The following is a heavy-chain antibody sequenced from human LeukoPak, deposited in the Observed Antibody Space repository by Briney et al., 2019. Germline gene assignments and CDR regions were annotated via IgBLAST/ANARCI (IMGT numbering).Heavy chain of an antibody. CDR2: IDPSDSYT. CDR3: ARQPPPYSGSDYAFDI. V-gene: IGHV5-10-1*01. D-gene: IGHD1-26*01. Sequence: GESLLISCKGSGYRFTSYWISWVRQMPGEGLEWMGRIDPSDSYTNYSPSFQGHVTISADKSLSIAYLQWSSLKASDTAMYYCARQPPPYSGSDYAFDIRGPGTLVTVSS. J-gene: IGHJ3*02. CDR1: GYRFTSYW.